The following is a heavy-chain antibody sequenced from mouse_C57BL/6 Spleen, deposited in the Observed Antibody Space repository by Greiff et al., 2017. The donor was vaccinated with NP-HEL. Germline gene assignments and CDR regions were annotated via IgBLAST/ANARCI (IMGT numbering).Heavy chain of an antibody. D-gene: IGHD6-1*01. CDR3: ARERVRQTGYYDDMDY. Sequence: EVQLQQSGPELVKPGASVKISCKASGYSFTHYNINWVKQSHGKSLEWIGLIYPNYGTTSYNQKFKGTATLTVDPSSSTAYMQLHSLTSEDSAVLYCARERVRQTGYYDDMDYWGQGTSVTVSS. J-gene: IGHJ4*01. CDR2: IYPNYGTT. V-gene: IGHV1-39*01. CDR1: GYSFTHYN.